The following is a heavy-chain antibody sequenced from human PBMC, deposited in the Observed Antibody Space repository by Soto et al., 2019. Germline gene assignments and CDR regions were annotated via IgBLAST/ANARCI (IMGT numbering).Heavy chain of an antibody. CDR2: IKEDGSEK. D-gene: IGHD3-10*01. J-gene: IGHJ4*02. CDR3: ARGSSGYGLMWFGEFLSSFDY. V-gene: IGHV3-7*01. Sequence: EVQLVDSGGGLVQPGGSLRLSCAASGFTFSHHWMNWVRQAPGKGLEWVANIKEDGSEKFYVGSVKGRFTISRDNGKNSLYLQMNSLTADDTAVYYCARGSSGYGLMWFGEFLSSFDYWGQGTLVTVSS. CDR1: GFTFSHHW.